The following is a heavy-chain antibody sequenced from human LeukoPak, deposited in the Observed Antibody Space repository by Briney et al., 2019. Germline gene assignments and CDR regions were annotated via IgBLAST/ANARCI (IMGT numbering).Heavy chain of an antibody. CDR2: IYTSGST. J-gene: IGHJ6*03. D-gene: IGHD3-22*01. CDR3: ARESPYYDSSGYPTRYMDV. CDR1: GGSISSYY. V-gene: IGHV4-4*07. Sequence: PSETLSLTCTVSGGSISSYYWSWIRQLAGKGLEWIGRIYTSGSTNYNPSLKSRVTMSVDTSKNQFSLKLSSVTAADTAVYYCARESPYYDSSGYPTRYMDVWGKGTTVTVSS.